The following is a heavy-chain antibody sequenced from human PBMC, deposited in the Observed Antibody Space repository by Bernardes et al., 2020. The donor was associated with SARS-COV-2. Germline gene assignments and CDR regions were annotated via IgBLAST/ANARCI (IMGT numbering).Heavy chain of an antibody. CDR2: IYWNDDK. D-gene: IGHD3-3*01. CDR3: AHARHRITIFGVVITTPWYFDY. CDR1: GFSLSTSGVG. V-gene: IGHV2-5*01. Sequence: SGPTLVKPTQTLTLTCTFSGFSLSTSGVGVGWIRQPPGKALEWLALIYWNDDKRYSPSLKNRLTITKDTSKNQVVLTMTNMDPVDTATYYCAHARHRITIFGVVITTPWYFDYWGQGTLVTVSS. J-gene: IGHJ4*02.